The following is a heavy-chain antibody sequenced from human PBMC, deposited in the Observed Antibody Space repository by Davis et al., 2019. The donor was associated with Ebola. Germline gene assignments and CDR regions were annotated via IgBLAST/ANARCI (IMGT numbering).Heavy chain of an antibody. CDR3: ARGMVGATYWYSDL. D-gene: IGHD1-26*01. CDR1: SYTFTGYY. CDR2: INPNSGGT. V-gene: IGHV1-2*02. J-gene: IGHJ2*01. Sequence: ASFLVSCKASSYTFTGYYMHWVLQAPGQGLEWMGWINPNSGGTNYAQKFQGRVTMTRDTSISTAYMDLSSLRSEDTAVYYCARGMVGATYWYSDLWGRGTLVTVSS.